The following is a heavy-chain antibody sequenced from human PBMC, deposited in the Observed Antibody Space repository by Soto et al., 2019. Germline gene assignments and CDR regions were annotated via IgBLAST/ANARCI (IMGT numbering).Heavy chain of an antibody. CDR1: GFTFSSYA. J-gene: IGHJ4*02. V-gene: IGHV3-23*01. CDR3: ARGGGIAVAGTHLDY. CDR2: IGGSGAGT. D-gene: IGHD6-19*01. Sequence: EVQLLESGGGLVQPGGSLRLSCAASGFTFSSYAMSWVRQAPGKGLEWVSGIGGSGAGTNYADSVKGRFTISRDNSKNPLYLQMSSLRAEDTAGYYCARGGGIAVAGTHLDYWGQGTLVTVSS.